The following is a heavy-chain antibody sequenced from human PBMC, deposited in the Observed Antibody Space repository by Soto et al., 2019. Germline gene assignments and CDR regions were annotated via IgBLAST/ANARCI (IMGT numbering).Heavy chain of an antibody. V-gene: IGHV3-23*01. D-gene: IGHD2-21*01. CDR2: ISGSGDYT. Sequence: EVQMLESGGGLVQPGGSLRLSCAASGFTFSNYAMSWVRQAPGKGLEWVSAISGSGDYTYYADSVKGRFTISRDNSKNTLYLQMSGLRAEDMAVYYCAKDYGGDPLDYWGQGNLVTVSS. J-gene: IGHJ4*02. CDR1: GFTFSNYA. CDR3: AKDYGGDPLDY.